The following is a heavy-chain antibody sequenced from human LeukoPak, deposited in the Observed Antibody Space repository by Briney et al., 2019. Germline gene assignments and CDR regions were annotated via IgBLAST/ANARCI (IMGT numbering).Heavy chain of an antibody. CDR1: GGSISSGDYY. V-gene: IGHV4-61*08. CDR2: IYYSGST. CDR3: ARARGPYSSGWYAY. J-gene: IGHJ4*02. Sequence: SQTLSLTCTVSGGSISSGDYYWSWIRQPPGKGLEWIGYIYYSGSTNYNPSLKSRVTISVDTSKNQFSLKLSSVTAADTAVYYCARARGPYSSGWYAYWGQGTLVTVSS. D-gene: IGHD6-19*01.